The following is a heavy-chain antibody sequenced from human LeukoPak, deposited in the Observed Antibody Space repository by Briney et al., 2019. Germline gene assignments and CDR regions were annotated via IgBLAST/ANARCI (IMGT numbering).Heavy chain of an antibody. V-gene: IGHV4-39*07. D-gene: IGHD3-22*01. CDR3: ARVWSITMIGVVAP. CDR1: GGSISSSSYY. CDR2: IYYSGTT. J-gene: IGHJ5*02. Sequence: SETLSLTCTVSGGSISSSSYYWGWIRHPPGKGLEWIGSIYYSGTTYYNPSLKTRFTISLDTSKNQFSLKLSSVTSADTAVYYCARVWSITMIGVVAPWGQGTLVTVSS.